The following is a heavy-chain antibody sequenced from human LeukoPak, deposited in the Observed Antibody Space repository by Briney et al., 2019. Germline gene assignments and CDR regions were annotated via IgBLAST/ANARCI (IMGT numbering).Heavy chain of an antibody. Sequence: GGSLRLSCAASGFTFSSHAMSWVRQAPGKGLEWVSAISISGGSTYYADSVKGRFTISRDNSKNTLYLQMNSLRPEDTAVYYCARGLGYYDFWSGYYGAPWFDYWGQGTLVTVSS. CDR2: ISISGGST. D-gene: IGHD3-3*01. CDR3: ARGLGYYDFWSGYYGAPWFDY. CDR1: GFTFSSHA. J-gene: IGHJ4*02. V-gene: IGHV3-23*01.